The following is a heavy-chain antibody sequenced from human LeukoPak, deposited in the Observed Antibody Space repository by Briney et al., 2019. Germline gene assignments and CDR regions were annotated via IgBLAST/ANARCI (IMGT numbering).Heavy chain of an antibody. D-gene: IGHD1-26*01. V-gene: IGHV1-58*01. Sequence: ASVKVSCKASGFTFTSSAVQWVRQARGQRLEWIGWIVVGSGNTNYAQKFQERVTITRDMSTSTAYMELSSLRSEDTAVYYCAAMSQKIAWDYYMDVWGKGTTVTVSS. CDR2: IVVGSGNT. CDR3: AAMSQKIAWDYYMDV. J-gene: IGHJ6*03. CDR1: GFTFTSSA.